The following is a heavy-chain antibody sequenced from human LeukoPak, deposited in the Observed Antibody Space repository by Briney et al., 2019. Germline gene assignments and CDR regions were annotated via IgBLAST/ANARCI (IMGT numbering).Heavy chain of an antibody. CDR1: GFTFSNYW. CDR3: ARGQVVAN. V-gene: IGHV3-7*02. J-gene: IGHJ4*02. Sequence: GGSLRLSCAASGFTFSNYWMIWVRQAPGKGLEWVGNIKQDGSEMRYADSVRGRFSISRDNAQTSLYLQMNSLRAEDTAVYYCARGQVVANWGQGTLVTVSS. D-gene: IGHD2-15*01. CDR2: IKQDGSEM.